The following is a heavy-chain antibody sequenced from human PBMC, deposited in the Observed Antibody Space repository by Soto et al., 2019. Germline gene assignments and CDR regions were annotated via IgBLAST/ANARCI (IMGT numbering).Heavy chain of an antibody. D-gene: IGHD3-10*01. CDR3: ARDLDGSGSYYTDY. V-gene: IGHV1-18*01. Sequence: SCKASGYTFISYGINWVRQAPGQGLEWMGWISVYNGNTKYAQKFQGRVTMTTDTSTSTAYMELRSLRPDDTAVYYCARDLDGSGSYYTDYWGQGTLVTVSS. CDR2: ISVYNGNT. J-gene: IGHJ4*02. CDR1: GYTFISYG.